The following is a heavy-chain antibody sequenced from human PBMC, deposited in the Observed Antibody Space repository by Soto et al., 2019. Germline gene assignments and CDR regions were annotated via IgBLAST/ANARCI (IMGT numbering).Heavy chain of an antibody. Sequence: GGSLRLSCAASGFTFSSYAMHWVRQAPGKGLEWVAVISYDGSNKYYADSVKGRFTISRDNSKNTLYLQMNSLRAEDTAVYYCARDNNYYGSGTYNRFDPWGQGTLVTVSS. J-gene: IGHJ5*02. V-gene: IGHV3-30-3*01. CDR1: GFTFSSYA. CDR2: ISYDGSNK. D-gene: IGHD3-10*01. CDR3: ARDNNYYGSGTYNRFDP.